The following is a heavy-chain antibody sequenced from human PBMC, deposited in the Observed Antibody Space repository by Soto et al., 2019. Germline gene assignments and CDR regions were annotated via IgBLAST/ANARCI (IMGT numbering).Heavy chain of an antibody. Sequence: EVQLVESGGGLVQPGGSLRLSCAASGFSLSDHYIDWVRQAPGKGLEWVGRSRDKAQGYSTEYAASVKGRFTTSRDDSKNSVLLQMDSLKTEDTAVYYCAGTVEIPYYHGMDVWGQGTTVTVSS. CDR2: SRDKAQGYST. V-gene: IGHV3-72*01. CDR1: GFSLSDHY. CDR3: AGTVEIPYYHGMDV. D-gene: IGHD4-4*01. J-gene: IGHJ6*02.